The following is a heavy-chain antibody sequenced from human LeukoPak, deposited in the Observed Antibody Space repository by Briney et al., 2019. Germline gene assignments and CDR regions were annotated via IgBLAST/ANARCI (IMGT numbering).Heavy chain of an antibody. V-gene: IGHV3-48*01. Sequence: GGSLRLSCAASGFTLRTYDMNWVRQAPGRGLEWVSYISSRGSSIYYADSVKGRFTISRDGAMNSLYLQMNSLRAEDTAVYYCGRGPGYGYSGAFDIWGQGTMVTVSS. CDR3: GRGPGYGYSGAFDI. D-gene: IGHD5-18*01. J-gene: IGHJ3*02. CDR1: GFTLRTYD. CDR2: ISSRGSSI.